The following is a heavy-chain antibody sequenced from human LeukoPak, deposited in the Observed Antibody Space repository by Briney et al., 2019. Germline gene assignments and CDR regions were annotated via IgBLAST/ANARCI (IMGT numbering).Heavy chain of an antibody. CDR1: GDTVSSNTAA. Sequence: SQTLSLTCAISGDTVSSNTAAWNWIRQSPSRGLEWLGRTYYRSKWNTDYAASVQNRIAINPDTSTNQFSLQLKSATPEDTAVYYCSRQRSTSTYYFGLDVWGQGTTVTVSS. D-gene: IGHD6-6*01. CDR3: SRQRSTSTYYFGLDV. V-gene: IGHV6-1*01. J-gene: IGHJ6*02. CDR2: TYYRSKWNT.